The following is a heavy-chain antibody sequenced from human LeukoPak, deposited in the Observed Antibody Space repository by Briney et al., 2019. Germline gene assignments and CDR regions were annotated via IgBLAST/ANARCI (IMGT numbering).Heavy chain of an antibody. V-gene: IGHV1-18*01. J-gene: IGHJ4*02. CDR1: GYTFTSYG. CDR2: ISAYNGNT. CDR3: ARGPTYKWLRFRGGIDY. Sequence: GASVKVSCKASGYTFTSYGISWVRQAPGQGLEWMGCISAYNGNTNYAQKLQGRVAMTRNTSISTAYMELSSLRSEDTAVYYCARGPTYKWLRFRGGIDYWGQGTLVTVSS. D-gene: IGHD5-12*01.